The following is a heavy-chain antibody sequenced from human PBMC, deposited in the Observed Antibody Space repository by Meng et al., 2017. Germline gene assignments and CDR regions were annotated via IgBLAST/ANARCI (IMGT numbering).Heavy chain of an antibody. J-gene: IGHJ5*02. V-gene: IGHV3-30*04. CDR1: GFTFSSYA. CDR3: AKVVVVAANWFDP. Sequence: GESLKISCAASGFTFSSYAMHWVRQAPGKGLEWVAVISYDGSNKYYADSVKGRFTISRDNSKNTLYLQMNSLRAEDTAVYYCAKVVVVAANWFDPWGQGTLVTVSS. CDR2: ISYDGSNK. D-gene: IGHD2-15*01.